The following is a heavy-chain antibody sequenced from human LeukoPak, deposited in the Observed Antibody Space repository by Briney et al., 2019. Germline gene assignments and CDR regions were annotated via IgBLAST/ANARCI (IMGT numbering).Heavy chain of an antibody. CDR2: ISGSGVSK. V-gene: IGHV3-23*01. CDR1: GFTFSSYA. CDR3: AKGGSSSSWPY. J-gene: IGHJ4*02. D-gene: IGHD6-13*01. Sequence: GGSLRLSCAASGFTFSSYAMNWVRQAPGKGLEWVSAISGSGVSKYYADSVKGRFTISRDNSKNTLYLQMDSLRAEDTAVYYCAKGGSSSSWPYWGQGTLVTVSS.